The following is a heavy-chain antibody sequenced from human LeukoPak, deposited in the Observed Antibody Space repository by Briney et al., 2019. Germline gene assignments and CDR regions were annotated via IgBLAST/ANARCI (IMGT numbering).Heavy chain of an antibody. CDR2: ISAYNGNT. D-gene: IGHD3-3*01. CDR1: GYTFTSYG. Sequence: ASVKVSCKASGYTFTSYGISWVRQAPGQGLEWMGWISAYNGNTNYAQKLQGRVTMTTDTSTSTAYMELGSLRSDDTAVYYCARVPSNPNYDFWSGYYFDYWGQGTLVTVSS. J-gene: IGHJ4*02. CDR3: ARVPSNPNYDFWSGYYFDY. V-gene: IGHV1-18*01.